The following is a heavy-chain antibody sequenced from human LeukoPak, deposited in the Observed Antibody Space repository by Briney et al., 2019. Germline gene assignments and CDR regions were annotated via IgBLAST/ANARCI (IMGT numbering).Heavy chain of an antibody. D-gene: IGHD3-22*01. CDR1: GYTFADYF. Sequence: ASVKVSCKASGYTFADYFIHWMRQAPGQGLEWMGWISPNSGDTNYAQKFQGRVTMTRDTSINTAYMELSSLRSDDTAVYYCAKIAYSSGLSHYWGQGTLVTVSS. CDR3: AKIAYSSGLSHY. V-gene: IGHV1-2*02. J-gene: IGHJ4*02. CDR2: ISPNSGDT.